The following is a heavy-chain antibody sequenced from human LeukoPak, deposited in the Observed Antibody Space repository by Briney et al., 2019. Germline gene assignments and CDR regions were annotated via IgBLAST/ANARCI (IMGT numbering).Heavy chain of an antibody. CDR1: GFTFSSYA. CDR3: AKDVVGSSSWSDY. CDR2: ISGSGGST. D-gene: IGHD6-13*01. Sequence: GGPLRLSCAASGFTFSSYAMSWVRQAPGKGLEWVSAISGSGGSTYYAGSVKGRFTISRDNSKNTLYLQMNSLRAEDTVVYYCAKDVVGSSSWSDYWGQGTLVTVSS. V-gene: IGHV3-23*01. J-gene: IGHJ4*02.